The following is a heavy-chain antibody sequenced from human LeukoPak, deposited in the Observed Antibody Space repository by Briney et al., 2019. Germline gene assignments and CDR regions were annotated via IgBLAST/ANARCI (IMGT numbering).Heavy chain of an antibody. D-gene: IGHD6-13*01. J-gene: IGHJ5*02. CDR1: GFTFSSYW. CDR3: ARGTYSGTWANWFDP. CDR2: IRQDESEK. Sequence: PGGSLRLSCAASGFTFSSYWMNWVRQAPGKGLEWVASIRQDESEKYYVDSVKGRFTISRDNAKKSVYLQMNSLRAEDTAVYYCARGTYSGTWANWFDPWGQGTLVTVSS. V-gene: IGHV3-7*03.